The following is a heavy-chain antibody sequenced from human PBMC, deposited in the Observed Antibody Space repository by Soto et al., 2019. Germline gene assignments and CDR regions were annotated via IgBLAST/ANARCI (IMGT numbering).Heavy chain of an antibody. CDR2: IYTSGST. CDR3: ARQPREAVTNQFDS. J-gene: IGHJ4*02. V-gene: IGHV4-4*07. D-gene: IGHD2-15*01. CDR1: GGSISSYY. Sequence: QVQLQESGPGLVKPSETLSLTCTVSGGSISSYYWSWIRQPAGKGLEWIGRIYTSGSTNYNPSLKSRVTMSVDTYKNQFSLKLRSVTAADTAVYYCARQPREAVTNQFDSWGQGTLVTVSS.